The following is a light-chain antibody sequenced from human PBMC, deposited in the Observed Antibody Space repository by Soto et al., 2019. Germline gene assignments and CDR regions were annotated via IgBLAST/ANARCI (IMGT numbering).Light chain of an antibody. V-gene: IGLV2-14*01. CDR1: SSDVGGYNY. CDR3: SSYTSSSTLEV. Sequence: QSVLTQPASVSGSPGQSITISCTGTSSDVGGYNYVSWYQQHPGKAPKLMIYDVSNRPSGVSNRFSGSNSGNTASLTISGRQAEDEADYYCSSYTSSSTLEVFGGGTQLTVL. J-gene: IGLJ2*01. CDR2: DVS.